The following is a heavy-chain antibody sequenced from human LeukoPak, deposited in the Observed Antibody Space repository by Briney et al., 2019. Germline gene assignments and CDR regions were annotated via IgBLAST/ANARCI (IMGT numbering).Heavy chain of an antibody. CDR3: ARASFGDYDRNLFDY. D-gene: IGHD3-22*01. Sequence: SETLSLTCTVPGGSISSGGYYWGWIRQHPGKGLEWIGYIYYSGSTYYNPSLKSRVTISVDTSKNQFSLKLSSVTAADTAVYYCARASFGDYDRNLFDYWGQGTLVTVSS. J-gene: IGHJ4*02. V-gene: IGHV4-31*03. CDR2: IYYSGST. CDR1: GGSISSGGYY.